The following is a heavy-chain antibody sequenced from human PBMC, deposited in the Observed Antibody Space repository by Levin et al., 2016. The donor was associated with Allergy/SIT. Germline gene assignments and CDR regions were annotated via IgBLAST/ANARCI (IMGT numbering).Heavy chain of an antibody. Sequence: WVRQAPGQGLEWMGWISAYNGNTNYAQKLQGRVTMTTDTSTSTAYMELRSLRSDDTAVYYCARGIVVVVAAIEVGLYGMDVWGQGTTVTVSS. D-gene: IGHD2-15*01. V-gene: IGHV1-18*01. CDR2: ISAYNGNT. J-gene: IGHJ6*02. CDR3: ARGIVVVVAAIEVGLYGMDV.